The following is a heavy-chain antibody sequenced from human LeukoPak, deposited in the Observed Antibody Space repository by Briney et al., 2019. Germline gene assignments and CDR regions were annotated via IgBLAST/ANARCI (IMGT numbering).Heavy chain of an antibody. J-gene: IGHJ5*02. CDR3: ARFLPVRDNWFGA. V-gene: IGHV4-59*01. D-gene: IGHD2/OR15-2a*01. CDR1: GGSISSYY. Sequence: SETLSLTCTVSGGSISSYYWSWIRPPPGKGLEWIGYIYYSGSTNYNPSLKSRVTISVDASKNQFSLKRSSVTAADTAVYYCARFLPVRDNWFGAWGQGTLVTVSS. CDR2: IYYSGST.